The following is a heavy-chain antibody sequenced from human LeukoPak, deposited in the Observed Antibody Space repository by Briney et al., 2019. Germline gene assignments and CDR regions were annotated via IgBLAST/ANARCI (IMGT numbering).Heavy chain of an antibody. CDR1: GFTFTISA. V-gene: IGHV1-58*01. J-gene: IGHJ4*02. CDR2: IVVGSGNT. CDR3: AAGYSSGWYVFDY. Sequence: SVTVSCKASGFTFTISAVQWVRQARGQRLEWIGWIVVGSGNTNYAQKFQERVTITRDMSTSTAYMELSSLRSEDTAVYYCAAGYSSGWYVFDYWGQGTLVTVSS. D-gene: IGHD6-19*01.